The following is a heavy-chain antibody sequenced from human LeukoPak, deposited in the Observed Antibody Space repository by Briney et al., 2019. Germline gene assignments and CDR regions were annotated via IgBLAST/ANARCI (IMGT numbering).Heavy chain of an antibody. J-gene: IGHJ4*02. D-gene: IGHD6-13*01. V-gene: IGHV3-9*01. CDR2: ISWNSGSI. CDR1: GFTFDDYA. Sequence: GRSLRFSCAASGFTFDDYAMHWVRQAPGKGLEWVSGISWNSGSIGYADSVKGRFTISRDNAKNSLYLQMNSLRAEDTALYYCAKDIGYSSSFWGQGTLVTVSS. CDR3: AKDIGYSSSF.